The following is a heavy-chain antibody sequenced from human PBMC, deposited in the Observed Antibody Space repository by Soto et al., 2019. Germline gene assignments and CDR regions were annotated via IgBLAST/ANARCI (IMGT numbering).Heavy chain of an antibody. CDR3: ARLPGYCSSNSCDPGYYGMDV. D-gene: IGHD2-2*01. CDR2: IIPIFGTA. V-gene: IGHV1-69*13. J-gene: IGHJ6*02. CDR1: GGTFSSYA. Sequence: GASVKVSCKASGGTFSSYAISWVRQAPGQGLEWMGGIIPIFGTANYAQKFQGRVTITADESTSTAYMELSSLRSEDTAVYYCARLPGYCSSNSCDPGYYGMDVWGQGTTVTVSS.